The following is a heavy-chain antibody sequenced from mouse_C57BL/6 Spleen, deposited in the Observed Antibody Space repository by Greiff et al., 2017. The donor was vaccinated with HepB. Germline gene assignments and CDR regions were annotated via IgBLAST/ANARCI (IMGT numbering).Heavy chain of an antibody. J-gene: IGHJ2*01. Sequence: VQLKQSGGGLVKPGGSLKLSCAASGFTFSDYGMHWVRQAPEKGLEWVAYISSGSSTIYYADTVKGRFTISRDNAKNTLFLQMTSLRSEDTAMYYCARYYGSSWGQGTTLTVSS. V-gene: IGHV5-17*01. CDR3: ARYYGSS. CDR2: ISSGSSTI. D-gene: IGHD1-1*01. CDR1: GFTFSDYG.